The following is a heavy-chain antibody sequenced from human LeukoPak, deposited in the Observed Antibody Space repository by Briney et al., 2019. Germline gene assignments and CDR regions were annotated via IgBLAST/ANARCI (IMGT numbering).Heavy chain of an antibody. V-gene: IGHV3-23*01. J-gene: IGHJ4*02. CDR3: AKTQGYYDC. CDR2: ISGSADNT. D-gene: IGHD3-22*01. CDR1: GFTFSSYA. Sequence: PGGSLRLSCAASGFTFSSYAMSWVRQAPGRGLEWLSAISGSADNTYYADSVKGLFTISRDNSKNTLYLQMNSLRAEDTAVYYCAKTQGYYDCWGQGTLVTVSS.